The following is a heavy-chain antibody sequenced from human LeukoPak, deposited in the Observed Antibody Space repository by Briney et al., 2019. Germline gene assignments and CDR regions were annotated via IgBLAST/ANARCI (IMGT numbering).Heavy chain of an antibody. CDR2: IYTSGST. Sequence: SETLSLTCTVSGGSISSYYWSWIRQPAGKGLEWIGRIYTSGSTNYNPSLKSRVTMSVDTSKNQFSLKLSSVTAADTAVYYCARTLSGYSSSWYRRGAFDIWGQGTMVTVSS. J-gene: IGHJ3*02. D-gene: IGHD6-13*01. CDR3: ARTLSGYSSSWYRRGAFDI. V-gene: IGHV4-4*07. CDR1: GGSISSYY.